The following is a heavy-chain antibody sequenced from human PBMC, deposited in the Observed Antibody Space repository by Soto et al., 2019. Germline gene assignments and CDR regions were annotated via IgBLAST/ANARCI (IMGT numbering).Heavy chain of an antibody. CDR2: IKEDGTMT. CDR3: ARDVGYYRHDY. Sequence: VQLVESGGGLVQPGGSLRLSCATSGFSFSSFWMAWVRQAPGKGLEWLANIKEDGTMTYYLESVKGRFTISRDNAKNSLFLQSDSLTADDMGVYYWARDVGYYRHDYWGLGTLVIVSS. D-gene: IGHD3-16*02. J-gene: IGHJ4*02. V-gene: IGHV3-7*04. CDR1: GFSFSSFW.